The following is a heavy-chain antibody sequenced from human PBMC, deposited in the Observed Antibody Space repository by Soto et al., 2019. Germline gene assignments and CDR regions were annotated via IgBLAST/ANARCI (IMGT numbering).Heavy chain of an antibody. CDR3: AKGYSGNYFDY. D-gene: IGHD4-4*01. CDR1: GFTFSTYG. J-gene: IGHJ4*02. CDR2: ISNDGSNK. V-gene: IGHV3-30*18. Sequence: QVHLVESGGGVVQPGTSLRLSCAASGFTFSTYGIHWVRQPPGKGLEWVAVISNDGSNKYYGDSVKGRFTLSRDNSRNTLSLQMNSMKTEDTAIYYCAKGYSGNYFDYWGQGILVTVSS.